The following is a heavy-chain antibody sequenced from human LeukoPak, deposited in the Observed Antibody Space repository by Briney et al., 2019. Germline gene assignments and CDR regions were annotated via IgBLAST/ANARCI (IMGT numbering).Heavy chain of an antibody. D-gene: IGHD2-21*02. Sequence: GESLKISCKGSGYSFTSYWIGWVRQMPGKGLEWMGIIYTGDSDTRYSPSFQGQVTISADKSISTAYLQWSSLTASDTAMYYCARRGGGGDWGVSNYYYYYGMDVWGQGTTVTVSS. V-gene: IGHV5-51*01. CDR3: ARRGGGGDWGVSNYYYYYGMDV. CDR1: GYSFTSYW. CDR2: IYTGDSDT. J-gene: IGHJ6*02.